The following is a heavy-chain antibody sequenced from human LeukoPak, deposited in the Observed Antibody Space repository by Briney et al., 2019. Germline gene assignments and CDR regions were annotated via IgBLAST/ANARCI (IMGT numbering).Heavy chain of an antibody. D-gene: IGHD6-6*01. CDR3: ATRIAARWFDP. V-gene: IGHV4-39*01. Sequence: SETLSLTCTVSGGSISSSSYYWGWIRQPPGKGLEWIGSFYYSGSTYYNPSLKSRVTISVDTSKNQFSLKLSSVTAADTAVYYCATRIAARWFDPWGQGTLVTVSS. J-gene: IGHJ5*02. CDR1: GGSISSSSYY. CDR2: FYYSGST.